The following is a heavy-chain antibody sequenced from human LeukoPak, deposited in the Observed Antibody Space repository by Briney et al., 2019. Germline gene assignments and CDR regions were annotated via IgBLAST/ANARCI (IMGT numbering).Heavy chain of an antibody. CDR3: ARTQHGEFDY. CDR1: GGSISSGGYY. D-gene: IGHD7-27*01. V-gene: IGHV4-31*03. CDR2: IYYSGST. Sequence: SQTLSLTCTVSGGSISSGGYYWSWIRQHPGKGLEWIGYIYYSGSTYYNPSLKSRVTMSVDTSKNQFSLKLRSVTAADTAVYYCARTQHGEFDYWGQGTLVTVSS. J-gene: IGHJ4*02.